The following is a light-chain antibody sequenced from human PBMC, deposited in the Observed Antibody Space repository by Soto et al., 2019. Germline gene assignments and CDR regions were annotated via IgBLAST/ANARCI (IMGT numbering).Light chain of an antibody. CDR3: QQCYIYWT. V-gene: IGKV1-5*01. Sequence: DIQMTQSPSTLSASVGDTVTITCRASQTINNCLAWYQQKPGKAPKLLISDASSLEPGVPSRFSGSGSGTEFTLTIKSLQPDDFATYYCQQCYIYWTFGQGTKVDIK. CDR2: DAS. CDR1: QTINNC. J-gene: IGKJ1*01.